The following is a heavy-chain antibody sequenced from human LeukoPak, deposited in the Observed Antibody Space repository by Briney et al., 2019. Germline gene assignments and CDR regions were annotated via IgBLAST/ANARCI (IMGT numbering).Heavy chain of an antibody. V-gene: IGHV3-33*01. D-gene: IGHD1-26*01. CDR2: IWYDGSNK. CDR3: ARPLYSGSYYDRYFDL. Sequence: PGRSLRLSCAASGFTFSNYGMHWVRQAPGKGLERVAIIWYDGSNKYYPDSVKGRFTVSRDNSKNTLYLQMNSLRAEDTGVYYCARPLYSGSYYDRYFDLWGRGTLVTVSS. J-gene: IGHJ2*01. CDR1: GFTFSNYG.